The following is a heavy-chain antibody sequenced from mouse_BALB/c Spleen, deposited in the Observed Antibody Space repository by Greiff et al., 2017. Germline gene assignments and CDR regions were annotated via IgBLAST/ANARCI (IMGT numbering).Heavy chain of an antibody. CDR3: AREELAVVAPFAY. CDR2: INPYNDGT. J-gene: IGHJ3*01. D-gene: IGHD1-1*01. V-gene: IGHV1-14*01. Sequence: VQLQQSGPELVKPGASVKMSCKASGYTFTSYVMHWVKQKPGQGLEWIGYINPYNDGTKYNEKFKGKATLTSDKSSSTAYMELSSLTSEDSAVYYCAREELAVVAPFAYWGQGTLVTVSA. CDR1: GYTFTSYV.